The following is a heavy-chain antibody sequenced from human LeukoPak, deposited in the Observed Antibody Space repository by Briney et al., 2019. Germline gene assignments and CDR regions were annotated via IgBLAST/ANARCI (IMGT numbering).Heavy chain of an antibody. CDR1: GYTFTSYG. CDR3: AKGRYYYDSSGSWFDP. D-gene: IGHD3-22*01. Sequence: ASVKVSCKASGYTFTSYGISWVRQAPGQGLEWMGWISAYNGNTNYAQKLQGRVTMTTDTSTSTAYMELRSLRSDDTAVYYCAKGRYYYDSSGSWFDPWGQGTLVTVSS. CDR2: ISAYNGNT. V-gene: IGHV1-18*01. J-gene: IGHJ5*02.